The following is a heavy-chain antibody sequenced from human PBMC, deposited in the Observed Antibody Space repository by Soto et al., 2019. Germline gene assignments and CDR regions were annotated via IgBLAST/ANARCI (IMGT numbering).Heavy chain of an antibody. V-gene: IGHV3-15*02. CDR3: STGSPFSGSVFDY. D-gene: IGHD1-26*01. CDR2: IKSKSAGETT. CDR1: GFSFRTTW. J-gene: IGHJ4*02. Sequence: EVQLVASGGALVKPGGSLILSCADSGFSFRTTWMAWGRQAPGKGLVWVGRIKSKSAGETTDYAAPVKGRFTISRDDSKDTLYLHMDSLETGDTAVYYCSTGSPFSGSVFDYWGQGTLVTVSS.